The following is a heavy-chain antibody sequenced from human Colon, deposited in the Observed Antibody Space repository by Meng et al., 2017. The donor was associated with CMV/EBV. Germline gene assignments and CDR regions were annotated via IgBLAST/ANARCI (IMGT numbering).Heavy chain of an antibody. CDR2: ISPSGDYI. J-gene: IGHJ5*02. Sequence: GGSLRLSYVASGFPFSLFTMHWVRQAPGKGLEWVSSISPSGDYIHYADSLKGRFTISRDNTKNSLFLQMNSLRGDDTADYYCARDFKSGRPWGQGTLVTVSS. CDR3: ARDFKSGRP. CDR1: GFPFSLFT. V-gene: IGHV3-21*06.